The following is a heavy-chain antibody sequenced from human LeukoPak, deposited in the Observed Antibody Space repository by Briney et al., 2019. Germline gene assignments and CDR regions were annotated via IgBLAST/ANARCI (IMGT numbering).Heavy chain of an antibody. CDR2: INAGNGNT. CDR3: ARVGYYESSGYYEY. J-gene: IGHJ4*02. V-gene: IGHV1-3*01. Sequence: ASVKVSCKASGYTFTSYAMHWVRQAPGQRLEWMGWINAGNGNTKYSQKFQGRVTITRDTSISTVYMELSRLRSDDTAVYYCARVGYYESSGYYEYWGQGTLVTVSS. D-gene: IGHD3-22*01. CDR1: GYTFTSYA.